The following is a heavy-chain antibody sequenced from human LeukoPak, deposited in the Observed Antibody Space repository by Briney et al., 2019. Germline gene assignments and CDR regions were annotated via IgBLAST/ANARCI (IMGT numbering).Heavy chain of an antibody. V-gene: IGHV1-18*01. CDR2: ISAYNGNT. D-gene: IGHD2-2*01. CDR3: ARDPHGVVVPAASNWFDP. CDR1: GYTFTSYG. Sequence: GASVKVSCKASGYTFTSYGISWVRQAPGQGLEWMGWISAYNGNTNYAQKLQGRVTMTTDTSTSTDYMELRSLRSDDTAMYYCARDPHGVVVPAASNWFDPWGQGTLVTVSS. J-gene: IGHJ5*02.